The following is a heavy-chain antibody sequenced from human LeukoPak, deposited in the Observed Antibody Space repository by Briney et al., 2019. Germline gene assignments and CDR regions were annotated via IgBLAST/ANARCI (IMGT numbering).Heavy chain of an antibody. D-gene: IGHD5-18*01. CDR1: GGSFSGYY. CDR2: INHSGST. CDR3: ARGYATAMAIDY. J-gene: IGHJ4*02. V-gene: IGHV4-34*01. Sequence: SETLSLTCTVYGGSFSGYYWSWIRQPPGKGLEWIGEINHSGSTNYNPSLKSRVTISVDTSKNQFTLKLSSVTAADTAVYYCARGYATAMAIDYWGQGTLVTVSS.